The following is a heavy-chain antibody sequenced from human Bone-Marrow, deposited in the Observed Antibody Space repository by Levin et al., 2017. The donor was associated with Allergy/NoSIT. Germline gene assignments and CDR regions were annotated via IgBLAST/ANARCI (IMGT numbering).Heavy chain of an antibody. D-gene: IGHD1-26*01. CDR3: ARVPMGFKNSFDH. Sequence: ASETLSLTCGVYGGSFSGYWSWIRPPPGKGLEWIGEISHSGITNYNPSLESRVTMSVDTSKNQFSLKLSSVTAADTAIYYCARVPMGFKNSFDHWGQGTLVTVSS. J-gene: IGHJ5*02. CDR2: ISHSGIT. CDR1: GGSFSGY. V-gene: IGHV4-34*01.